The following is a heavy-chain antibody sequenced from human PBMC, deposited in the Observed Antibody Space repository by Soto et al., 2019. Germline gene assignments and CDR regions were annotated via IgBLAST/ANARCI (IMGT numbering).Heavy chain of an antibody. Sequence: SSVKVSCKAFGYTFTGYFMHWVRQVPGQGLEWMGWINPNSADTDYAQKFQGRVTLTRDTSINTIYMELNRLTSDDTAVYYCARGSSTSWVKLGNDYWGQGSLVTVSS. CDR2: INPNSADT. CDR3: ARGSSTSWVKLGNDY. D-gene: IGHD7-27*01. V-gene: IGHV1-2*02. CDR1: GYTFTGYF. J-gene: IGHJ4*02.